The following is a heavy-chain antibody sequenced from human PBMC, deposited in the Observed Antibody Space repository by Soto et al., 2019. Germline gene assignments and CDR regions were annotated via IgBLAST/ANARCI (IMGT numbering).Heavy chain of an antibody. CDR2: VYHTGRT. D-gene: IGHD3-3*01. J-gene: IGHJ4*02. Sequence: SETLSLTCTVSGGSFKSGSYSWSWIRQPPGKGLEWIGYVYHTGRTSYNPSLKSRVSISMHTSKNQFSLNLDSVTAADPAVSFCARDFAFFDSWGQGTLVTVSS. CDR1: GGSFKSGSYS. V-gene: IGHV4-61*01. CDR3: ARDFAFFDS.